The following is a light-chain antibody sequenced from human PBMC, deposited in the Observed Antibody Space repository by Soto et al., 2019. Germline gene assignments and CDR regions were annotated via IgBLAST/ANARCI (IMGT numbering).Light chain of an antibody. Sequence: QSALTQPASVSGSPGQSITISCTGTSSDVGAYHYVSWYQQHPGKAPKLMIYDVSDRPSGVSNRFSGSKSGDTASLTISGLQAEDEADYYCSSYTSTSILVFGGGTKVTVL. CDR1: SSDVGAYHY. J-gene: IGLJ2*01. V-gene: IGLV2-14*01. CDR3: SSYTSTSILV. CDR2: DVS.